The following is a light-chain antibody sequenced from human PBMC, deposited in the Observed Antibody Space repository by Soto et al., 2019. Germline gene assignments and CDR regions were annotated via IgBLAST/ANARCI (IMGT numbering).Light chain of an antibody. CDR2: AAS. CDR1: QGISTY. Sequence: DIQLTQSPSFLSASVGDRVTITCRASQGISTYLAWYQQKPGKAPQLLIYAASTLQSGVPSRFSGSGSGTEFTLTSSSLQPEDFATYCCQQLNSSPFTFGPGTKVDI. J-gene: IGKJ3*01. CDR3: QQLNSSPFT. V-gene: IGKV1-9*01.